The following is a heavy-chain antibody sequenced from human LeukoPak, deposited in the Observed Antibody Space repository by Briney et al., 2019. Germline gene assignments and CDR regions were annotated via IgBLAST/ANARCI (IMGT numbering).Heavy chain of an antibody. CDR2: ISGGGGST. D-gene: IGHD1-26*01. Sequence: GSLKPSRAASGITFPSHSMKWVPQAPRKGLEWVSTISGGGGSTYYADSVKGRFTISRDNSKNTLYLQVNSLRAEDTAVYYCAKGGKWDVTPFDYWGQGTLVTVSS. V-gene: IGHV3-23*01. CDR1: GITFPSHS. J-gene: IGHJ4*02. CDR3: AKGGKWDVTPFDY.